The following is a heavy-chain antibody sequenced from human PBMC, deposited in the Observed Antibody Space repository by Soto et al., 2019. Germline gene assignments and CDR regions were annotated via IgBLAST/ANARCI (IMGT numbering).Heavy chain of an antibody. CDR1: GFTFSSYA. J-gene: IGHJ6*02. CDR3: AKALFSSYYYYGMDV. D-gene: IGHD6-6*01. CDR2: ISGSGGST. V-gene: IGHV3-23*01. Sequence: GGSLRLSCAASGFTFSSYAMSWVHQAPGKGLEWVSAISGSGGSTYYADSVKGRFTISRDNSKNTLYLQMNSLRAEDTAVYYCAKALFSSYYYYGMDVWGQGTTVTVSS.